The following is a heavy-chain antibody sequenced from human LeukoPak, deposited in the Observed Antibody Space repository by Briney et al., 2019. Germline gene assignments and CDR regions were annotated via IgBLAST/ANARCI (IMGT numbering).Heavy chain of an antibody. CDR1: GFIVSDHY. J-gene: IGHJ4*02. CDR2: INSDGSWT. D-gene: IGHD2/OR15-2a*01. V-gene: IGHV3-74*01. CDR3: VSFYETY. Sequence: GGSLRLSCVASGFIVSDHYIDWVRQVPGKGLVWVSHINSDGSWTSYADSVKGRFTISKDNAKNTVYLQMDSLRAEDTAVYYCVSFYETYWGRGTLVTVSS.